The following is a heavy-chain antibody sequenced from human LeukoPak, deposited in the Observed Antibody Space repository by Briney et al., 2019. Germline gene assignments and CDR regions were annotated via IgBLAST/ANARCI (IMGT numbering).Heavy chain of an antibody. D-gene: IGHD6-13*01. CDR2: TYYRSKWYS. J-gene: IGHJ5*02. Sequence: SQTLSLTCAISGDSVSSNSAAWDWIRQSPSRGLEWLGRTYYRSKWYSDYALSVKSRITINPDTSKNQFSLQLNSVTPEETAVYYCARGSSSWHNWFDPWGQGTLVTVSS. CDR3: ARGSSSWHNWFDP. V-gene: IGHV6-1*01. CDR1: GDSVSSNSAA.